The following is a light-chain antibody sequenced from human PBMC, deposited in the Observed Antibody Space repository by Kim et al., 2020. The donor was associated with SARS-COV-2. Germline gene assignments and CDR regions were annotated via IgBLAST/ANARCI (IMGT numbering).Light chain of an antibody. CDR2: SNN. CDR1: SSNIGSNN. J-gene: IGLJ3*02. V-gene: IGLV1-44*01. CDR3: AVWDDSLKQGV. Sequence: QSVLTQPPSASGTPGQRVTISCSGSSSNIGSNNVVWYQQLPGAAPNLLIYSNNQRPSGIPDRFSGSRSGTPASLAISGLQSGDEADYYCAVWDDSLKQGVFGGGTQLTVL.